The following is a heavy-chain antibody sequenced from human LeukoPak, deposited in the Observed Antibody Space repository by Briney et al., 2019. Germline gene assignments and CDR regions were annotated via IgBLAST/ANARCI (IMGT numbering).Heavy chain of an antibody. V-gene: IGHV3-7*01. D-gene: IGHD3-3*01. CDR3: ARAKDVLRFGGYFDY. Sequence: PGGSLRLSCAASGFTFSSYWMSWVRQAPGKGLEWVANIKQDGSEKYYVDSVKGRFTIFRDNAKNTLYLQMNSLRAEDTAVYYCARAKDVLRFGGYFDYWGQGTLVTVSS. CDR1: GFTFSSYW. CDR2: IKQDGSEK. J-gene: IGHJ4*02.